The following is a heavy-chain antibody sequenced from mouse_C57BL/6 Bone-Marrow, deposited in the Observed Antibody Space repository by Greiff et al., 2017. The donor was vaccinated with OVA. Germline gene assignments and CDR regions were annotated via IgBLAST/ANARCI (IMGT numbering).Heavy chain of an antibody. Sequence: QVHVKQSGAELVKPGASVKMSCKASGYTFTSYWITWVKQRPGQGLEWIGDIYPGSGSTNYNEKFKSKATLTVDTSSSTAYMQLSSLTSEDSAVYYCAKFYPSSFAYWGQGTLVTVSA. D-gene: IGHD3-1*01. CDR3: AKFYPSSFAY. V-gene: IGHV1-55*01. CDR2: IYPGSGST. J-gene: IGHJ3*01. CDR1: GYTFTSYW.